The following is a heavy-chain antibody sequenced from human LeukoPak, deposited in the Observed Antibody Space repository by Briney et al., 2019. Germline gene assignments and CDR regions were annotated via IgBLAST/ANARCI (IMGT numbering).Heavy chain of an antibody. CDR3: AREREYSSSSRAVYYYYYMDV. D-gene: IGHD6-6*01. Sequence: ASVKVSCKASGGTFSSYAISWVRQAPGQGLEWMGGIIPIFGTANYAQKFQGRVTITADKSTSTAYMELSSLRSEDTAVYYCAREREYSSSSRAVYYYYYMDVWGKGTTVTVSS. J-gene: IGHJ6*03. CDR1: GGTFSSYA. V-gene: IGHV1-69*06. CDR2: IIPIFGTA.